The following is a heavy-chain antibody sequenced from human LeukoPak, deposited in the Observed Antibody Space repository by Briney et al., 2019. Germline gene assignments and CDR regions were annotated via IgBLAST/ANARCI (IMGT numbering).Heavy chain of an antibody. CDR2: IKQDGSEK. CDR3: AREYYDSSGYYYRWFDP. J-gene: IGHJ5*02. V-gene: IGHV3-7*01. Sequence: GGSLRLSCAASGFTFSSYWMSWVRQAPGKGLEWVANIKQDGSEKYYVDSVKGRFTISRDNAKNSLYLQTNSLRAEDTAVYYCAREYYDSSGYYYRWFDPWGQGTLVTVSS. CDR1: GFTFSSYW. D-gene: IGHD3-22*01.